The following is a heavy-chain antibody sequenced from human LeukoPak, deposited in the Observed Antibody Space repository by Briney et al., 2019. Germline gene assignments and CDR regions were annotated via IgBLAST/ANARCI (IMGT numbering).Heavy chain of an antibody. V-gene: IGHV3-9*01. D-gene: IGHD1-26*01. CDR2: INWNGGGT. CDR1: GFTFKDYG. J-gene: IGHJ6*02. Sequence: GGSLRLSCAATGFTFKDYGMHWVRHPPGKGLERVSSINWNGGGTDYADSVKGRFTISRDNAKNSLYLQLSSLRPEDTALYYCAKHMRATNTYSFFGLDVWGQGTTVTVSS. CDR3: AKHMRATNTYSFFGLDV.